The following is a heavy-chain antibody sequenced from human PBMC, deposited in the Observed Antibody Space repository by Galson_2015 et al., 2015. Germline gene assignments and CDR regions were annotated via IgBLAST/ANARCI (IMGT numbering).Heavy chain of an antibody. J-gene: IGHJ4*02. Sequence: SLRLSCAASGFTFSASVIHWVRQASGKGLEWVGRIKTKRDNYATSYGASVNGRFTISRDESKNTAYLQMNSLKTEDTAVYYCTRGGDSDYWGQGTLVTVSS. CDR1: GFTFSASV. CDR3: TRGGDSDY. D-gene: IGHD3-16*01. V-gene: IGHV3-73*01. CDR2: IKTKRDNYAT.